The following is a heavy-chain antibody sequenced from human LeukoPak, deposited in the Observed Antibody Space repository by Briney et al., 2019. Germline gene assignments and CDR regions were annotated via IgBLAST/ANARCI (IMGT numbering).Heavy chain of an antibody. V-gene: IGHV3-30*02. Sequence: GGSLRLSCAASGFTFSSYGMHWVRQAPGKGLEWVAFIRYDGSNKYYVDSVKGRFIISRENSKNTLDLQMNSLRAMDAAVYYCAREIGYSGGAGDNALDAFDIWGQGTMVTVSS. D-gene: IGHD6-19*01. CDR3: AREIGYSGGAGDNALDAFDI. CDR1: GFTFSSYG. CDR2: IRYDGSNK. J-gene: IGHJ3*02.